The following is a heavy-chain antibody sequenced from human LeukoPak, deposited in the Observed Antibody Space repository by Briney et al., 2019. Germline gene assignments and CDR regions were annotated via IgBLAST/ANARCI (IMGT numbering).Heavy chain of an antibody. D-gene: IGHD3-3*01. V-gene: IGHV4-59*01. CDR3: ARGRGYDFWSGYYNPWFDY. CDR1: GGSISSYY. J-gene: IGHJ4*02. CDR2: IYYSGST. Sequence: SETLSLTCTVSGGSISSYYWSWIRQPPGKGLAWIGYIYYSGSTNYNPSLKSRVTISVDTSKNQFSLKLSSVTAADTAVYYCARGRGYDFWSGYYNPWFDYWGQGTLVTVSS.